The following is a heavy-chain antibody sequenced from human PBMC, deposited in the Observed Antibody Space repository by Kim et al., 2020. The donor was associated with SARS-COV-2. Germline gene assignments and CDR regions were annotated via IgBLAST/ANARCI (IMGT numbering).Heavy chain of an antibody. CDR3: ARDKYFDSGSYYKF. D-gene: IGHD3-10*01. J-gene: IGHJ4*02. V-gene: IGHV3-7*01. Sequence: VNNVKSRFTISRDNAKNSLYLQMHSLGAEVTAVYYCARDKYFDSGSYYKFWGQGTLVTVSS.